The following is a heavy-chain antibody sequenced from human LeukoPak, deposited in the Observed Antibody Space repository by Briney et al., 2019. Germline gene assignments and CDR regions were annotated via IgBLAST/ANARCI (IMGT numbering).Heavy chain of an antibody. CDR3: AKDDRGMPYYFDY. Sequence: GGSLRLSCAASGFTFSSYWMSWVRQAPGKGLEWVSAISGSGGSTYYADSVKGRFTISRDNSKNTLYLQMNSLRAEDTAVYYCAKDDRGMPYYFDYWGQGTLVTVSS. CDR2: ISGSGGST. CDR1: GFTFSSYW. D-gene: IGHD1-14*01. J-gene: IGHJ4*02. V-gene: IGHV3-23*01.